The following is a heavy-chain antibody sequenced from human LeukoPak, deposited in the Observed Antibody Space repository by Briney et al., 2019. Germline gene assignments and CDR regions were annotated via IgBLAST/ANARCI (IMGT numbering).Heavy chain of an antibody. CDR2: ISGHNGNT. V-gene: IGHV1-18*01. CDR1: GYTLSSYG. Sequence: PWASVKVSCKASGYTLSSYGISWVRQARGQGLEWMGWISGHNGNTNYAHKFQGRVSMTTDTPTRTAYMELKSLRSDDTAVYYCVLGDILTGYWAEYFPYWGQGTLVTVSS. J-gene: IGHJ4*02. D-gene: IGHD3-9*01. CDR3: VLGDILTGYWAEYFPY.